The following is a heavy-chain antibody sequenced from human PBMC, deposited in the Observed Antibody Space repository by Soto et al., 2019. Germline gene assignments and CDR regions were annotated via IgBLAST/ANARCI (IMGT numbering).Heavy chain of an antibody. CDR3: ARYVAPSPTVIRAFDY. CDR1: GFTLTNYA. D-gene: IGHD1-1*01. V-gene: IGHV3-23*01. J-gene: IGHJ4*02. Sequence: GGSLRLSCVASGFTLTNYAMTWVRQAPGKGLEWVSVISGSGASIYYADSVKGRFTISRDTSSNTLYLQMNGLRAEDAALYHCARYVAPSPTVIRAFDYWGQGTLVTVSS. CDR2: ISGSGASI.